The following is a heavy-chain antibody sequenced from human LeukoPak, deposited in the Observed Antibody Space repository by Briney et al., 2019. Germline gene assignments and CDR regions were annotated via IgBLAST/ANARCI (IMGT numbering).Heavy chain of an antibody. CDR1: GGTFSSYA. V-gene: IGHV1-69*13. D-gene: IGHD6-13*01. Sequence: SVKVSCKASGGTFSSYAISWVRQAPGQGLEWMGGIIPIFGTANYAQKFQGRVTINADESTSTAYMELSSLRSEDTAVYYCARDGLHIAAADPYYFDYWGQGTLVTVSS. CDR3: ARDGLHIAAADPYYFDY. J-gene: IGHJ4*02. CDR2: IIPIFGTA.